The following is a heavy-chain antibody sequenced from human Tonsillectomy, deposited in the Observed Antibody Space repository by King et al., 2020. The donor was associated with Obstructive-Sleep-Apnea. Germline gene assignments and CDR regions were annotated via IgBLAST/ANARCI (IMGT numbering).Heavy chain of an antibody. Sequence: VQLVESGGGVVQPGRSLRLSCAASGFTLSTCGMHWVRQAPGKGLDWVAVIWYDGSDNYADSVKGRFTISKDNSKNTLYLQMNSLRAEDKAVYYCARDSVTGGGFDYWGRGTLVTVSS. CDR3: ARDSVTGGGFDY. V-gene: IGHV3-33*01. CDR1: GFTLSTCG. J-gene: IGHJ4*02. D-gene: IGHD3-16*01. CDR2: IWYDGSD.